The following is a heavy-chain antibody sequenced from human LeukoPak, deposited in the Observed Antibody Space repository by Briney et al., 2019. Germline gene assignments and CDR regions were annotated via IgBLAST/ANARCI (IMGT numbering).Heavy chain of an antibody. J-gene: IGHJ4*02. CDR1: GVSISSYY. V-gene: IGHV4-59*08. CDR3: ARHGYYDSSGYYGFDY. CDR2: SYYSGST. D-gene: IGHD3-22*01. Sequence: SESLSLTCTVSGVSISSYYWSWIRQPPGKRLEWIGYSYYSGSTNYNPSLKSRVTISVDTSKNQFSLKLSSVTAADTAVYYCARHGYYDSSGYYGFDYWGQGTLVTVSS.